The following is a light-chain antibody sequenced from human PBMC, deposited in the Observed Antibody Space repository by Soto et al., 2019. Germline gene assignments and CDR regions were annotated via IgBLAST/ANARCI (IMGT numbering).Light chain of an antibody. Sequence: EIVFTQYPGTLALSPGERATLSCRASQSVSSSYLAWYQQRPGQAPRLLIYGASSRATGIPDRFSGSGSGTDFALTISRLEPEDFALYYCQHYSRSPWTFGQGTKVDIK. CDR1: QSVSSSY. CDR2: GAS. J-gene: IGKJ1*01. V-gene: IGKV3-20*01. CDR3: QHYSRSPWT.